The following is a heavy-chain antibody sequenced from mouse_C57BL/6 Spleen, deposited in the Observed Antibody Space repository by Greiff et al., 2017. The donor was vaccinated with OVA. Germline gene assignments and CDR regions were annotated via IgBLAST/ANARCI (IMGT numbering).Heavy chain of an antibody. J-gene: IGHJ4*01. CDR1: GYTFTDYN. D-gene: IGHD1-1*01. CDR3: AREENYGSSYDYAMDY. Sequence: VQLQQSGPELVKPGASVKMSCMASGYTFTDYNMHWVKQSHGKSLEWIGYINPNNGGTSYNQKFKGKATLTVNKSSSTAYMELRSLTSEDSAVYYCAREENYGSSYDYAMDYWGQGTSVTVSS. V-gene: IGHV1-22*01. CDR2: INPNNGGT.